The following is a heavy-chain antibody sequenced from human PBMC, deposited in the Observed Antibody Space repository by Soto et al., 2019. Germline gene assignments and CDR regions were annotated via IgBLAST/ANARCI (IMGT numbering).Heavy chain of an antibody. CDR1: GFTFISYG. CDR3: AKVGSSGGYPNWFDP. Sequence: GGSRRLSCSASGFTFISYGMHWVRQAPGKGLEWLAVISYDGSNKYYADSVKGRFTISRDNSKNTLYLQMNSLRAEDTAVYYCAKVGSSGGYPNWFDPWGQGTLVTVSS. D-gene: IGHD2-15*01. CDR2: ISYDGSNK. J-gene: IGHJ5*02. V-gene: IGHV3-30*18.